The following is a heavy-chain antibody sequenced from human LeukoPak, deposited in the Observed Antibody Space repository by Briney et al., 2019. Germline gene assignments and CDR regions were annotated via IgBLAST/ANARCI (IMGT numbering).Heavy chain of an antibody. Sequence: SETLSLTCAVYGGSFSGYYWSWIRQPPGKGLEWIGEINHSGSTNYNPSLKSRVTIPVDTSKNQFSLKLSSVTAADTAVYYCARAPVVVHYYYGMDVWGQGTTVTVSS. D-gene: IGHD3-22*01. CDR3: ARAPVVVHYYYGMDV. CDR1: GGSFSGYY. CDR2: INHSGST. J-gene: IGHJ6*02. V-gene: IGHV4-34*01.